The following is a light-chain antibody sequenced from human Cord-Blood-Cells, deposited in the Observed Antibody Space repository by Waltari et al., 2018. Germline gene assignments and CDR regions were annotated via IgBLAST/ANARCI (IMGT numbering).Light chain of an antibody. V-gene: IGLV2-8*01. CDR3: SSYAGSNNFV. Sequence: QAALTQPPPASGSPGQSVTISCTGTNIDVGGYNYVSWYQQHPGKAPKLMIYEVSKRPSGVPDRFSGSKSGNTASLTVSGLQAEDEADYYCSSYAGSNNFVFGTGTKVTVL. CDR1: NIDVGGYNY. CDR2: EVS. J-gene: IGLJ1*01.